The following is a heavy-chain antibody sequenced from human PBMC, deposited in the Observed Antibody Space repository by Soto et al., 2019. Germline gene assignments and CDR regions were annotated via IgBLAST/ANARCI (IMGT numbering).Heavy chain of an antibody. CDR1: GFTFSDYY. Sequence: GGSLRLSCAASGFTFSDYYMSWIRQAPGKGLEWVSYISSSSSYTNYADSVKGRFTISRDNAKNSLYLQMNGLRAEDTAVYYCARDLDYGMDVWGQGTTVTVSS. CDR3: ARDLDYGMDV. CDR2: ISSSSSYT. J-gene: IGHJ6*02. V-gene: IGHV3-11*06.